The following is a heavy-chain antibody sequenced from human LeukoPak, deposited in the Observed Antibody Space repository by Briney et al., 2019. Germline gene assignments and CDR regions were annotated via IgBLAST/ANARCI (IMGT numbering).Heavy chain of an antibody. J-gene: IGHJ4*02. CDR3: ARVIPVAGAYYFDY. CDR1: GFTFSSYS. CDR2: ISSSSSYI. D-gene: IGHD6-19*01. V-gene: IGHV3-21*01. Sequence: GGSLRLSCAASGFTFSSYSMNWVRQAPGKGLEWVSSISSSSSYIYYADSVKGRFTISRDNAKNSLYLQTNSLRAEDTAVYYCARVIPVAGAYYFDYWGQGTLVTVSS.